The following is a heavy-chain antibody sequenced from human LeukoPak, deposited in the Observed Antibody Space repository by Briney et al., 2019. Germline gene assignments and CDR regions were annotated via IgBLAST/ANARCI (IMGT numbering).Heavy chain of an antibody. V-gene: IGHV3-21*06. Sequence: GGSLRLSCAASGFTFSTSAMNWVRQAPGKGLEWVSSINNVRSHIYYADSVRGRFTISRDNANNVLYLQMNSLRAEDTAVYYCASHYYYGSGTYYTSDYWGQGTLVTVSS. J-gene: IGHJ4*02. CDR1: GFTFSTSA. D-gene: IGHD3-10*01. CDR3: ASHYYYGSGTYYTSDY. CDR2: INNVRSHI.